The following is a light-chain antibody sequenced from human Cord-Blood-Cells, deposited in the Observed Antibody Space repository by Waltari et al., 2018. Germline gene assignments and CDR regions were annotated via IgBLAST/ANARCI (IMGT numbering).Light chain of an antibody. CDR1: QGISNY. J-gene: IGKJ4*01. V-gene: IGKV1-27*01. CDR2: AAS. CDR3: QKYNSAPRIT. Sequence: DIQMTQSPSSLSASVGDRVTITYRASQGISNYLAWYQQKPGKVPKLLIYAASTLQSGVPSRFSGSGSGTDFTLTISSLQPEDVATYYCQKYNSAPRITFGGGTKVEIK.